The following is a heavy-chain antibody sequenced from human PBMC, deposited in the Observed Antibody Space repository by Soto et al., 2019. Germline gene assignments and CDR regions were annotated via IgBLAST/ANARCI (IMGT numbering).Heavy chain of an antibody. CDR3: TNLWGYYFES. D-gene: IGHD3-22*01. J-gene: IGHJ4*02. V-gene: IGHV3-53*01. CDR1: GFSVNDNY. CDR2: IFTRGTA. Sequence: PGGSLRLSCTASGFSVNDNYMAWVRQAPGKSPEWVAVIFTRGTAHYADSVTGRFTFSRDNSKRTLNLQLNNLRAEDTAVYYCTNLWGYYFESWGQGTLITVSS.